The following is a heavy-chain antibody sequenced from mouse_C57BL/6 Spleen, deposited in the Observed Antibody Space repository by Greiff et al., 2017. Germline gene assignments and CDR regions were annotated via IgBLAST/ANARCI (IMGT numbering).Heavy chain of an antibody. CDR1: GYTFTDYY. V-gene: IGHV1-26*01. CDR2: INPNNGGT. D-gene: IGHD2-12*01. Sequence: EVQLQQSGPELVKPGASVKISCKASGYTFTDYYMNWVKQSHGKSLEWIGDINPNNGGTSYNQKFKGKATLTVDKSSSTAYMELRSLTSEDSAVYYCARGPSQLAWFAYWGQGTLVTVSA. CDR3: ARGPSQLAWFAY. J-gene: IGHJ3*01.